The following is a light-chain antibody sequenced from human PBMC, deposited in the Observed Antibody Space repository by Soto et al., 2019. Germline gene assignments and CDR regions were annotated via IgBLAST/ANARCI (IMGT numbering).Light chain of an antibody. V-gene: IGLV1-44*01. CDR1: SSNIGSNT. CDR3: AAWDDSLNGLV. CDR2: RNN. Sequence: QAVVTQPPSASGTPGQRVTISCSGSSSNIGSNTVNWYQQLPGTAPKLLIYRNNQRPSGVPDRFSGSKSRTSASLAISGLQSGDEADYYCAAWDDSLNGLVFGGGTKVTVL. J-gene: IGLJ2*01.